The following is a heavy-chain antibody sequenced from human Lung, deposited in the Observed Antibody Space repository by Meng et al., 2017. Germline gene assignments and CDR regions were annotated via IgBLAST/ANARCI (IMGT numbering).Heavy chain of an antibody. CDR3: ARGLGEAVVPRTISDY. J-gene: IGHJ4*02. V-gene: IGHV4-4*02. D-gene: IGHD2-2*01. Sequence: QVHRRAARLGLVEVAGNVSLTCGGSGGFMSGSNWWSCDLQPPGEALEWSGESNQSGSTKFNPSLKSRVTISVDKSKNQFSLKLSSVTAADTAVYYCARGLGEAVVPRTISDYWGQGTLVTVSS. CDR2: SNQSGST. CDR1: GGFMSGSNW.